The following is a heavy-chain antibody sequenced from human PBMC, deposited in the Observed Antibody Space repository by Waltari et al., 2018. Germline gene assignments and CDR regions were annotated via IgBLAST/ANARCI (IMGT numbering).Heavy chain of an antibody. CDR2: ISPIFGTA. J-gene: IGHJ6*03. CDR3: ASPGSGVLNYYYYMDV. D-gene: IGHD3-10*01. CDR1: GGTFSSYA. Sequence: QVQLVQSGAEVKKPGSSVKVSCKASGGTFSSYAISWVRQAPGQGLEWMGWISPIFGTAKYAQKFQGRVTMTADESTSPAYMELGSLRSEDTAVYYCASPGSGVLNYYYYMDVWGKGTTVTISS. V-gene: IGHV1-69*12.